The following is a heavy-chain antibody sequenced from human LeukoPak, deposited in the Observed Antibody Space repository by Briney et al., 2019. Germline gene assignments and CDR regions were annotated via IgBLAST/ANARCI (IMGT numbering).Heavy chain of an antibody. J-gene: IGHJ4*02. D-gene: IGHD3-22*01. V-gene: IGHV4-59*01. CDR2: IYYSENT. CDR3: AGGNFYDSSGHPYHFHY. CDR1: GASISSYY. Sequence: PSETLSLTCTVSGASISSYYWSWIRQPPGKGLEWNGYIYYSENTNYNSSLKSRVTISEDTSKNQFSLNLTSVTAADTAVYYCAGGNFYDSSGHPYHFHYWGQGTLVTVPS.